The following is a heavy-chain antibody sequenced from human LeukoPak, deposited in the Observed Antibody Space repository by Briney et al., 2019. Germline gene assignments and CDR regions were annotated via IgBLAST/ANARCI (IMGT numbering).Heavy chain of an antibody. CDR3: ARLQLEVDY. CDR1: GDSISSYY. D-gene: IGHD6-6*01. V-gene: IGHV4-59*12. Sequence: SETLSLTCTVSGDSISSYYWSWTRQPPGKGLEWIGCIYYSGSTNYNPSLKSRVTISVDTSKNQFSLKLTSVTAADTAVYYCARLQLEVDYWGQGTLVTVSS. CDR2: IYYSGST. J-gene: IGHJ4*02.